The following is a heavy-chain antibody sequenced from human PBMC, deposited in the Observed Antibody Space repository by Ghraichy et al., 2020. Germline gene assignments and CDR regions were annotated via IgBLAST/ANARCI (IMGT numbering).Heavy chain of an antibody. Sequence: SETLSLTCTVSGGSISSYYWSWIRQPPGKGLEWIGYIYYSGSTNYNPSLKSRVTISVDTYKNQFSLKLSSVTAADTAVYYCARAAQHSGYDRRALDYWGQGTLVTVSS. V-gene: IGHV4-59*01. CDR3: ARAAQHSGYDRRALDY. CDR2: IYYSGST. J-gene: IGHJ4*02. CDR1: GGSISSYY. D-gene: IGHD5-12*01.